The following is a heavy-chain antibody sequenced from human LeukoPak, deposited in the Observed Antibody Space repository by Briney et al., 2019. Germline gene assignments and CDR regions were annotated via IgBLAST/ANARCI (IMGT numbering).Heavy chain of an antibody. V-gene: IGHV3-7*01. CDR2: IKQDGSEK. CDR3: ARDDGCSGGSCYYPPLRY. CDR1: QFNLNKFG. Sequence: GGSLRLSCATSQFNLNKFGMSWVRQAPGKGLEWVANIKQDGSEKYHVDSVKGRFTISRDNAKNSLYLQMNSLRAEDTAVYYCARDDGCSGGSCYYPPLRYWGQGTLVTVSS. D-gene: IGHD2-15*01. J-gene: IGHJ4*02.